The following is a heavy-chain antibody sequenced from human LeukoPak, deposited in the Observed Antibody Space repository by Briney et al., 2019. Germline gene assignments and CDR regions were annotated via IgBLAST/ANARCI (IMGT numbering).Heavy chain of an antibody. D-gene: IGHD3-22*01. J-gene: IGHJ4*02. CDR1: GGSISSGDYY. Sequence: PSQTLSLTCTVSGGSISSGDYYWSWIRQPPGKGLEWIGYIYYSGNTYCNPSLKSRSTMSVDTSKNQFSLKLSSVTAADTAVYYCARTYYYDSSGYGHWGQGTLVTVSS. V-gene: IGHV4-30-4*01. CDR3: ARTYYYDSSGYGH. CDR2: IYYSGNT.